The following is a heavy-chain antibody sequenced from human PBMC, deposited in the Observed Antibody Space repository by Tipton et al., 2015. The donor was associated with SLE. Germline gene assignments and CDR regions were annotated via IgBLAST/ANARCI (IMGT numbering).Heavy chain of an antibody. D-gene: IGHD3-10*01. V-gene: IGHV4-34*01. J-gene: IGHJ6*03. CDR1: GGTFSVYY. CDR2: INHSGST. CDR3: ARGRYGSGSYYIPPYMDV. Sequence: TLSLTCAVYGGTFSVYYWSWIRQPPGKGLEWIGEINHSGSTNYNPSLKSRVTISLDTSKNQFSLKLSSVNAADTAVYYCARGRYGSGSYYIPPYMDVWGKGTTVTVSS.